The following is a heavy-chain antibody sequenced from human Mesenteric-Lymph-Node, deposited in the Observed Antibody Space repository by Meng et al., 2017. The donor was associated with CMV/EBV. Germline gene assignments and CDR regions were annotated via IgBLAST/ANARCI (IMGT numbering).Heavy chain of an antibody. CDR1: GFSFTSHW. Sequence: GESLKISCAASGFSFTSHWMTWVRQAPGKGLEWVALTNPDESVKHYVDSVRGRFTVSRDNTKYSLYLEMNSLRVEDTAVYYCARDPHFGALDYWGQGVLVTVSS. CDR3: ARDPHFGALDY. CDR2: TNPDESVK. V-gene: IGHV3-7*01. J-gene: IGHJ4*02. D-gene: IGHD3-10*01.